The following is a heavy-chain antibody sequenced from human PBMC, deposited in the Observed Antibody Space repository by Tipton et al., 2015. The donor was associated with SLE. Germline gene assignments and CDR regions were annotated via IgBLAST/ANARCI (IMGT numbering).Heavy chain of an antibody. CDR3: ARGPYSSSWYIYMDV. V-gene: IGHV3-53*01. CDR2: IYSGGST. CDR1: GFTVSSNY. Sequence: GSLRLSCAASGFTVSSNYMSWVRQAPGKGLEWVSVIYSGGSTYYADSVKGRFTISRDNSKNTLYLQMNSLRAEDTAVYYCARGPYSSSWYIYMDVWGKGTTVTVSS. J-gene: IGHJ6*03. D-gene: IGHD6-13*01.